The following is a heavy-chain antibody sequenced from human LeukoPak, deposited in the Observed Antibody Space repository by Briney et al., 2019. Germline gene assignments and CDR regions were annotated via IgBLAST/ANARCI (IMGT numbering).Heavy chain of an antibody. CDR2: INPISADT. V-gene: IGHV1-2*02. D-gene: IGHD5-24*01. CDR1: RYTFTGYY. J-gene: IGHJ4*02. CDR3: ARDRAGSYNSYCFVY. Sequence: ASVKVSCKTSRYTFTGYYMHWLRQAPGQWLEWMGWINPISADTNSAQKFQGRVTMTRDTSISTAYMELTRLRSDDTAVYYCARDRAGSYNSYCFVYWGQRTLVTVSS.